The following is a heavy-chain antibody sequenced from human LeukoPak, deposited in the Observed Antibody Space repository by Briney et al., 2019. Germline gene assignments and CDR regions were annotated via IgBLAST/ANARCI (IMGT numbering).Heavy chain of an antibody. Sequence: GASVKVSCKASGGTFSSYAISWVRQAPGQGLGWMGGIIPIFGTANYAQKFQGRVTITADESTSTAYMELSSLRSEDTAVYYCARASAGASRFIGGVFDYWGQGTLVTVSS. CDR2: IIPIFGTA. J-gene: IGHJ4*02. CDR1: GGTFSSYA. CDR3: ARASAGASRFIGGVFDY. D-gene: IGHD6-13*01. V-gene: IGHV1-69*13.